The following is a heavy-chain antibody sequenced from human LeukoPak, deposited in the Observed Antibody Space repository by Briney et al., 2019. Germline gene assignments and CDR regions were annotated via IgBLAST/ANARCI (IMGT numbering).Heavy chain of an antibody. CDR1: GFTFSSYA. J-gene: IGHJ4*02. D-gene: IGHD3-22*01. CDR2: ISYDGSNK. Sequence: GGSLRLSCAVSGFTFSSYAMHWVRQAPGKGLEWVAVISYDGSNKYYADSVKGRFTISRDNYKNTLYLQMNSLRAEDTAVYYCARGRGYYDNSGYYYFFDYWGQGTLVTVSS. V-gene: IGHV3-30-3*01. CDR3: ARGRGYYDNSGYYYFFDY.